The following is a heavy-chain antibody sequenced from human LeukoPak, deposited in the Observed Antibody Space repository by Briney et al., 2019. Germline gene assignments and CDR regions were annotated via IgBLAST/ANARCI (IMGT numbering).Heavy chain of an antibody. CDR2: ISTYNGNT. D-gene: IGHD3-22*01. J-gene: IGHJ4*02. V-gene: IGHV1-18*01. CDR1: GYTLTDYG. CDR3: ARDCDRSGYYCY. Sequence: GASVKVSCKASGYTLTDYGISWVRQAPGQGLEWMGWISTYNGNTNYAQKLQGRVAMTTDTSTSTAYMELRSLRSDDTAVYYCARDCDRSGYYCYWGQGTLVTVSS.